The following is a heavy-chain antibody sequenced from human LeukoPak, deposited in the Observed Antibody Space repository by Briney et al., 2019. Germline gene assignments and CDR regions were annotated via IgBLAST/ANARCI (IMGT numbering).Heavy chain of an antibody. J-gene: IGHJ4*02. CDR3: ARDGGWDGSGSYAES. V-gene: IGHV1-46*01. Sequence: ASVKVSCKASGGTFSSYAISWVRQAPGQGLEWLGLISPSGDKTWNAQKFQGRVTMTRDMSTSTDYLELSSLRSEDMAVYYCARDGGWDGSGSYAESWGQGTLVTVSS. CDR2: ISPSGDKT. CDR1: GGTFSSYA. D-gene: IGHD3-10*01.